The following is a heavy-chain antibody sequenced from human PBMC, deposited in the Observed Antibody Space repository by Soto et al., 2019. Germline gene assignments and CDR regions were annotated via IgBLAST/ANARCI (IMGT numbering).Heavy chain of an antibody. CDR2: IYYSGST. CDR3: ARTERNYYGSGSYDY. CDR1: GGSISSYY. V-gene: IGHV4-59*01. Sequence: SETLSLTCTVSGGSISSYYWSWIRQPPGKGLEWIGYIYYSGSTNYNPSLKSRVTISVDTSKNQFSLKLSSVTAADTAVYYCARTERNYYGSGSYDYWGQGTLVTVSS. J-gene: IGHJ4*02. D-gene: IGHD3-10*01.